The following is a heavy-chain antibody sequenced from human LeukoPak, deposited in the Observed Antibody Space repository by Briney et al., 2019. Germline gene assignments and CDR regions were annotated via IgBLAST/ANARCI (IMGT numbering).Heavy chain of an antibody. J-gene: IGHJ4*02. CDR1: GYTFTSYS. CDR3: ARFYRERGDYIDPFDY. V-gene: IGHV1-18*01. D-gene: IGHD4-17*01. Sequence: GASVTVSCKASGYTFTSYSVTWVRQAPGQGLEWVGWITTYNNNTKYAREVQGRVTMTTDPSTSTAYMELRSLRSDDTAVYYCARFYRERGDYIDPFDYWGQGTLVTVSS. CDR2: ITTYNNNT.